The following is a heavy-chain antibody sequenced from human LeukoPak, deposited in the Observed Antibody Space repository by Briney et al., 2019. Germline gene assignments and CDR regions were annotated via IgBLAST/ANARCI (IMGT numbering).Heavy chain of an antibody. CDR1: GFTFSNYA. D-gene: IGHD1-26*01. J-gene: IGHJ2*01. V-gene: IGHV3-23*01. Sequence: LAGGSLRLSCAASGFTFSNYAMSWVRQAPGKGLEWVSSISGSGGSTYYADSVKGRFTISRDNSKSTLFLQMNSLRAEDTAVYYCAKVKGWDLHRRGDWYFDLWGRGTLVTVSS. CDR3: AKVKGWDLHRRGDWYFDL. CDR2: ISGSGGST.